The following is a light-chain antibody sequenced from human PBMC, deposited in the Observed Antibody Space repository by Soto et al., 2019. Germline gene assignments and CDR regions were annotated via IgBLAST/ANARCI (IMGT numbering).Light chain of an antibody. Sequence: QSALAQPPSASGSPGQSVTISCTGTSSDIGAYNYVSWYQQHPGKAPKLIIYDVNQRPSGVPDRFSGSKSGNTASLTVSGLQAEDEAVYYCNSFAGGAHVVFGGGTKLTVL. CDR1: SSDIGAYNY. CDR3: NSFAGGAHVV. CDR2: DVN. V-gene: IGLV2-8*01. J-gene: IGLJ2*01.